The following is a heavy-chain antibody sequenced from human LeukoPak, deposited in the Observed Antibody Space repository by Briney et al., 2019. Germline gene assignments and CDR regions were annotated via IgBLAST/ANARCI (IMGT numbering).Heavy chain of an antibody. V-gene: IGHV3-43*01. Sequence: PGGSLRLSCAASGFTFDDYTMHWVRQAPGKGLEWVSLISWDGGSTYYADSVKGRFTISRDNSKNSLYLQMNSLRTEDTALYYCAKDSLHHCSSTSCYNYGMDVWGQGTTVTVSS. CDR3: AKDSLHHCSSTSCYNYGMDV. CDR2: ISWDGGST. D-gene: IGHD2-2*02. CDR1: GFTFDDYT. J-gene: IGHJ6*02.